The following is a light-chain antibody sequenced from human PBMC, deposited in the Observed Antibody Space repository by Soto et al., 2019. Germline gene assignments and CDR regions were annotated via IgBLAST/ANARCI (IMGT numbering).Light chain of an antibody. CDR2: AAS. CDR3: QQYGSSQFT. CDR1: QSVSSSY. Sequence: IVLTQSPGTLSLSPGERATLSCRASQSVSSSYLAWYQQKPGQAPRLLIYAASSRATGIPDRFSGSGSGTDFTLTISRLEPEDFAVYYCQQYGSSQFTFGPGTKVDIK. J-gene: IGKJ3*01. V-gene: IGKV3-20*01.